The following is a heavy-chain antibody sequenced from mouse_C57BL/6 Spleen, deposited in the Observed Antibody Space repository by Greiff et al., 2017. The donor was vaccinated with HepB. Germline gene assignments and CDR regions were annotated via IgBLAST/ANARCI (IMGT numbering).Heavy chain of an antibody. D-gene: IGHD1-1*01. CDR1: GYTFTSYW. V-gene: IGHV1-50*01. Sequence: QVQLQQSGAELVKPGASVKLSCKASGYTFTSYWMQWVKQRPGQGLEWIGEIDPSDSYTNYNQKFKGKATLTVDTSSSTAYMQLSSLTSEDSAVYYCAPSYYGSSYWYFDVWGTGTTVTVSS. CDR3: APSYYGSSYWYFDV. CDR2: IDPSDSYT. J-gene: IGHJ1*03.